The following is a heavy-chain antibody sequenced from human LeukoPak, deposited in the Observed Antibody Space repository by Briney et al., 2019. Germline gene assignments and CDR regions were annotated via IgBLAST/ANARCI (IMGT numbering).Heavy chain of an antibody. D-gene: IGHD1-26*01. CDR1: GFSSSDYY. CDR3: ARDLGSVGAKIYYYGMDV. Sequence: GGSLRLSRAASGFSSSDYYMSWIRQGPGKGLEWVSYISSSGSTIYYADSVKGRFTISRDNAKNSLYLQMNSLRAEDTAVYYCARDLGSVGAKIYYYGMDVWGQGTTVTVSS. V-gene: IGHV3-11*01. J-gene: IGHJ6*02. CDR2: ISSSGSTI.